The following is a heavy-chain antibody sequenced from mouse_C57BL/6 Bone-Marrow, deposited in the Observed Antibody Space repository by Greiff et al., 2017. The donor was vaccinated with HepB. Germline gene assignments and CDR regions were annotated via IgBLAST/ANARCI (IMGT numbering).Heavy chain of an antibody. J-gene: IGHJ3*01. CDR2: INPNNGGT. V-gene: IGHV1-22*01. Sequence: EVKLQESGPELVKPGASVKMSCKASGYTFTDYNMHWVKQSHGKSLEWIGYINPNNGGTSYNQKFKGKATLTVNKSSSTAYMELRSLTSEDSAVYYCARAGPYDYDEGAWFAYWGQGTLVTVSA. CDR1: GYTFTDYN. D-gene: IGHD2-4*01. CDR3: ARAGPYDYDEGAWFAY.